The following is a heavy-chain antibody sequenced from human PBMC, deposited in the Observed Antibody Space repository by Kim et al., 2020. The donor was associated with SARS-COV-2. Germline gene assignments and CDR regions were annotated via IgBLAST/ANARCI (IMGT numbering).Heavy chain of an antibody. CDR3: ARSGGSYRDYFDY. V-gene: IGHV1-69*02. J-gene: IGHJ4*02. Sequence: AQKSEGRVTITADKSTSTAYMELSSLRSDDTAVYYCARSGGSYRDYFDYWGQGTLVTVSS. D-gene: IGHD1-26*01.